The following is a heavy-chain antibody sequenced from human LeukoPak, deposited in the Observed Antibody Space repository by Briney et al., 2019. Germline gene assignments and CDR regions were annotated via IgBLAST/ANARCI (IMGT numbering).Heavy chain of an antibody. CDR3: ARAQYYYDSRGLLNLDAFDI. CDR1: GGSISSGGYS. D-gene: IGHD3-22*01. CDR2: IYHSGST. V-gene: IGHV4-30-2*01. Sequence: SETLSLTCAVSGGSISSGGYSWSWIRQPPGKGLEWIGYIYHSGSTYYNPSLKSRVTISVDRSKNQFSLKLSSVTAADTAVYYCARAQYYYDSRGLLNLDAFDIWGQGTMVTVSS. J-gene: IGHJ3*02.